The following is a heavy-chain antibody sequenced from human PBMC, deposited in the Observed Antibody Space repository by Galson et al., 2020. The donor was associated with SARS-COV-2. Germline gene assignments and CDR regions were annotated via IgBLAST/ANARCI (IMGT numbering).Heavy chain of an antibody. CDR3: ARDMKTYYYGSELTYYYYGMDV. V-gene: IGHV3-11*01. D-gene: IGHD3-10*01. Sequence: GESLKISCAASGFTFSDYYMSWIRQAPGKGLEWVSYISSSGSTIYYADSVKGRFTISRDNAKNSLYLQMNSLRAEDTAVYYCARDMKTYYYGSELTYYYYGMDVWGQGTTVTVSS. J-gene: IGHJ6*02. CDR2: ISSSGSTI. CDR1: GFTFSDYY.